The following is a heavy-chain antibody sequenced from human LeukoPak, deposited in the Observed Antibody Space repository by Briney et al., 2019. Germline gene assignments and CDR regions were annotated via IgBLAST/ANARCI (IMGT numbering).Heavy chain of an antibody. CDR1: GFTFSSYW. CDR3: ARIFCGGGSCKSYFDY. V-gene: IGHV3-7*05. J-gene: IGHJ4*02. CDR2: IDQGGSEK. Sequence: GGFLRLSCAASGFTFSSYWMSWVRQVPGKGLEWVANIDQGGSEKYYVDSVKGRFTISRDNAKNSLYLQMNSLTAEDTAVYFCARIFCGGGSCKSYFDYWGQGALVTVSS. D-gene: IGHD2-15*01.